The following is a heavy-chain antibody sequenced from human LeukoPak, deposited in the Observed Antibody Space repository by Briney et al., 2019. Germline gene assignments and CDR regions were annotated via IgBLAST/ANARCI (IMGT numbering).Heavy chain of an antibody. CDR1: GFTSSSYW. CDR2: IKQGGSEK. J-gene: IGHJ4*02. D-gene: IGHD3-3*01. V-gene: IGHV3-7*01. Sequence: QPGGSLRLSSAASGFTSSSYWMSWVRQAPGKGLEWVANIKQGGSEKYYVDSVKGRFTISSDNAKNTLYLQMNSLRDEDTAVYYCARDLGYDFWSGYYTSYDYWGQGTLVTVSS. CDR3: ARDLGYDFWSGYYTSYDY.